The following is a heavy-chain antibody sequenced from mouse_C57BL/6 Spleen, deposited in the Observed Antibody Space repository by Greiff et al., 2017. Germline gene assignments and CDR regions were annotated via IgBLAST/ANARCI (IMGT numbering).Heavy chain of an antibody. CDR3: AKYYGSSYSFDY. Sequence: VQLQQPGAELVKPGASVKLSCKASGYTFTSYWMQWVKQRPGQGLEWIGEIDPSDSYTNYNQKLKGKATLTVDTSSSTAYMQLSSLTSEDSAVYYCAKYYGSSYSFDYWGQGTTLTVSS. CDR2: IDPSDSYT. J-gene: IGHJ2*01. V-gene: IGHV1-50*01. CDR1: GYTFTSYW. D-gene: IGHD1-1*01.